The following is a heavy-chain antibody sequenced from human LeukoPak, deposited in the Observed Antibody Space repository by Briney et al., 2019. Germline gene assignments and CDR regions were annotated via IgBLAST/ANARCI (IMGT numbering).Heavy chain of an antibody. CDR1: GFTFSSYA. V-gene: IGHV3-23*01. CDR2: ISGSGGTT. CDR3: ARGHYYGMDV. J-gene: IGHJ6*04. Sequence: GGSLRLSCAASGFTFSSYAMSWVRQAPGKGLEWVSAISGSGGTTYYADSLKGRFTISRDNAKNSLFLQMNSLRAEDTAVYYCARGHYYGMDVWGKGTTVTISS.